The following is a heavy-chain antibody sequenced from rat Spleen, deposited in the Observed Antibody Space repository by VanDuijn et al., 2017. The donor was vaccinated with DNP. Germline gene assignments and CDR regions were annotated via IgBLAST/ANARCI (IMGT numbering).Heavy chain of an antibody. CDR3: ARWGTYFDY. CDR2: ITYSGST. Sequence: EVHLQESGPGLVEPSQSLSLTCSVTGYSITSCCRWTWIRKFPGNKMEYIGHITYSGSTNYNPSLKSRISITRDTWKNQFFLQLNSVTTEDTATYYCARWGTYFDYWGQGVMVTVSS. J-gene: IGHJ2*01. CDR1: GYSITSCC. V-gene: IGHV3-1*01.